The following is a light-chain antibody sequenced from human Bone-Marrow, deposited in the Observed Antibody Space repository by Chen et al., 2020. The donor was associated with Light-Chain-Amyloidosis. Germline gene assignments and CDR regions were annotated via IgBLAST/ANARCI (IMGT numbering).Light chain of an antibody. J-gene: IGKJ4*01. Sequence: DIVMTQSPDSLAVSLGQRASIKCKSSQSVSYSSNNKNYLAWYQQTPGQPPELLIYCASTRDSGVPDRFSGSGSGTDFSLTGCSLQARDVAVYDWQRYYSTPLTFGGGTKVESK. CDR2: CAS. V-gene: IGKV4-1*01. CDR3: QRYYSTPLT. CDR1: QSVSYSSNNKNY.